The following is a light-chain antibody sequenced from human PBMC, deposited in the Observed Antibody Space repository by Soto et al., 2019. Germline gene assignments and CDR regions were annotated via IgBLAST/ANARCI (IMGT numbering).Light chain of an antibody. CDR3: ETWDRNTQV. CDR1: SGHSSYN. Sequence: QSVLAQSSSASASLGSSVKLTGTLSSGHSSYNIAWHQQQPGKAPRYLMKVEGSGTYNKGSGVPDRFSGSSSGADRYLTISNLQSDDEAAYYCETWDRNTQVFGGGTKLTVL. CDR2: VEGSGTY. V-gene: IGLV4-60*03. J-gene: IGLJ3*02.